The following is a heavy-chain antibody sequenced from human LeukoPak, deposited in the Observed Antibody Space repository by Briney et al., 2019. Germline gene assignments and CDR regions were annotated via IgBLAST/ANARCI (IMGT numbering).Heavy chain of an antibody. CDR2: ISSTGAYI. D-gene: IGHD6-13*01. Sequence: PGGSLRLSCATSGFIFSSDSMIWVCQAPGKGLEWVSSISSTGAYIYYADSLKGRFTISRDNAKNSLYLQMNSLRADDTAVYYCARGLAAAGTRGPYWGQGTLVTVSS. V-gene: IGHV3-21*01. CDR3: ARGLAAAGTRGPY. J-gene: IGHJ4*02. CDR1: GFIFSSDS.